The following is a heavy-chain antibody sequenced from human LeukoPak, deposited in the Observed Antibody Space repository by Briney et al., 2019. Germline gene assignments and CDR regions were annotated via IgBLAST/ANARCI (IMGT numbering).Heavy chain of an antibody. D-gene: IGHD3-9*01. CDR1: GYTFTSYY. Sequence: ASVKVSCKASGYTFTSYYMHWVRQAPGQGLEWMGIINPSGGSTSYAQKFQGRVTITADESTSTAYMELSSLRSEDTAVYYCARVIPPELVSFDWGCMDVWGKGTTVTISS. J-gene: IGHJ6*03. CDR3: ARVIPPELVSFDWGCMDV. V-gene: IGHV1-46*01. CDR2: INPSGGST.